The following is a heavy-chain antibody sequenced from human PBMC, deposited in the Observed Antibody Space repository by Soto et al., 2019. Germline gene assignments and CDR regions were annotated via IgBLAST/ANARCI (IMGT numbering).Heavy chain of an antibody. CDR2: VYHTGDT. Sequence: QVQLQESGPRLVKPSGSLSLTCGVSGGTVASSHWWSWVRQSPRRGLEWIGNVYHTGDTNFNPSLQTRVNFTVDQSNHQFSLRLTSLTAADTAVYFCAREIVTAGGNNYLDPWGPGTLVTVSS. CDR1: GGTVASSHW. V-gene: IGHV4-4*02. CDR3: AREIVTAGGNNYLDP. D-gene: IGHD2-21*02. J-gene: IGHJ5*02.